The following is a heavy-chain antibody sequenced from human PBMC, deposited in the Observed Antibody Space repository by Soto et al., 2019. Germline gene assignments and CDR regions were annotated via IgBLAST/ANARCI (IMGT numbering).Heavy chain of an antibody. D-gene: IGHD1-26*01. J-gene: IGHJ4*02. CDR2: ISAYNGNT. Sequence: ASVKVSCKASGYTFTSYGISWVRQAPGQRLEWMGWISAYNGNTKYAQKFQGRVTMTRDTSASTVYMELSSLRSEDTAVYYCARDEPLVGATPFDYWGQGTLVTVSS. CDR1: GYTFTSYG. CDR3: ARDEPLVGATPFDY. V-gene: IGHV1-18*01.